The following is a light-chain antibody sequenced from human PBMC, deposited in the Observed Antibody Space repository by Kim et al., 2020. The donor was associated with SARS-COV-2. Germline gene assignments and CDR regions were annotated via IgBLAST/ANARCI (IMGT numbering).Light chain of an antibody. V-gene: IGKV3-15*01. Sequence: EILMTQSPATLSVCPGERATLSCRASQSVNSNLAWYQQKPGQAPRLLIYGASTRATGIPARFSGTGSGTDFTLTISSLQSEDFAVYYCQQYNDWPPAITFGQGTRLEIK. CDR3: QQYNDWPPAIT. CDR1: QSVNSN. CDR2: GAS. J-gene: IGKJ5*01.